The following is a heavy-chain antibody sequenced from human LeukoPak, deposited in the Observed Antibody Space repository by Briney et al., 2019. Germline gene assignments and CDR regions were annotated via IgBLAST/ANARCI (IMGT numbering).Heavy chain of an antibody. CDR2: IKEDGSED. D-gene: IGHD5-24*01. V-gene: IGHV3-7*01. Sequence: PGGSLRLSCAASGFTFSRAWMSWVRQAPGKGLEWVANIKEDGSEDYYADSVKGRFAISKDNAKNSLYLHMNNLRAEDTAMYYCARDADGYEDWGQGTLVIVSS. CDR1: GFTFSRAW. CDR3: ARDADGYED. J-gene: IGHJ4*02.